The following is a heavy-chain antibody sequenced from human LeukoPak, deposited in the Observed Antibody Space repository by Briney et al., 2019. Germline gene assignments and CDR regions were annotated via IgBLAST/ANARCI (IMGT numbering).Heavy chain of an antibody. Sequence: GGSLRLSCAASGFTFSDHYMDWVRQAPGKGLEWVGRTRKKVNSYTTKYAASVKGRFTITRDDSKTSLYLQMNSLKTEDTAVYYCARSYCSGVYPFDYWGQGTLVTVSS. CDR2: TRKKVNSYTT. D-gene: IGHD3-10*01. CDR1: GFTFSDHY. J-gene: IGHJ4*02. CDR3: ARSYCSGVYPFDY. V-gene: IGHV3-72*01.